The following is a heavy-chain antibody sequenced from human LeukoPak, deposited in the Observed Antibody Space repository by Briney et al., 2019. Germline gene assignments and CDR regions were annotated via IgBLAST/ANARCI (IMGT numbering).Heavy chain of an antibody. CDR1: GGTFSSYA. Sequence: ASVKVSCKASGGTFSSYAISWVRQAPGQGLEWMGGIIPIFGTANYAQKFRGRVTITADKSTRIAYMELSSLRSEDTAVYYCARSSSFFGYFDLWGRGTLDTVSS. V-gene: IGHV1-69*06. J-gene: IGHJ2*01. D-gene: IGHD6-13*01. CDR3: ARSSSFFGYFDL. CDR2: IIPIFGTA.